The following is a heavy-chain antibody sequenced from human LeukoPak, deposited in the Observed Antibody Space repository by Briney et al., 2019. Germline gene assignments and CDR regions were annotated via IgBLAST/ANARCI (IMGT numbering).Heavy chain of an antibody. CDR1: GYTFTSYG. Sequence: ASVKVSCKASGYTFTSYGISWVRQAPGQGLEWMGWISAYNGNTNYAQKLQGRVTMTTDTSTSTAYMELRSLRSDDTAVYYCARDLRGYSGCDPPYFDYWGQGTLVTVSS. V-gene: IGHV1-18*01. CDR3: ARDLRGYSGCDPPYFDY. D-gene: IGHD5-12*01. CDR2: ISAYNGNT. J-gene: IGHJ4*02.